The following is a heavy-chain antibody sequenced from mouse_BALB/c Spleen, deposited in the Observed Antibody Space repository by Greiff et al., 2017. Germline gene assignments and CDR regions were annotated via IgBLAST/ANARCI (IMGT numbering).Heavy chain of an antibody. CDR3: ATYYRYEAMDY. Sequence: QLQESGPELVKPGASVKMSCKASGYTFTSYVMHWVKQKPGQGLEWIGHINPYDDGTKYNEKFKGKATLTSDKSSSTAYMELSSLTSEDSAVYYCATYYRYEAMDYWGQGTTVTVSS. CDR2: INPYDDGT. D-gene: IGHD2-14*01. J-gene: IGHJ4*01. CDR1: GYTFTSYV. V-gene: IGHV1-14*01.